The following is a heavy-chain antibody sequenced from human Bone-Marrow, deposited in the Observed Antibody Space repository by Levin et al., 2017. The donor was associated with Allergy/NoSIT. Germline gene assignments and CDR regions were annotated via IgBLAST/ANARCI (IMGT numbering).Heavy chain of an antibody. CDR1: GFTFTTYW. V-gene: IGHV5-10-1*01. D-gene: IGHD3-10*01. J-gene: IGHJ5*02. CDR3: ARQTYGSGSYHWFDP. Sequence: KVSCRTSGFTFTTYWISWLRQMPGKGLEWMGKIDPSDSYTNYNPSFQGHVIISADTSISTAYLQWSSLKASDTAIYYCARQTYGSGSYHWFDPWGQGTLVTVSA. CDR2: IDPSDSYT.